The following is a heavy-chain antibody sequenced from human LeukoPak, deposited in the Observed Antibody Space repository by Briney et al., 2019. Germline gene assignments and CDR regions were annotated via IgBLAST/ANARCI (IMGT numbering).Heavy chain of an antibody. CDR3: AREEPHDAFDI. V-gene: IGHV4-61*02. Sequence: SQTLSLTCTVSGGSISSGSYYWSWIRQPAGKGLEWIGRIYTSGSTNYNLSLKSRVTISVDTSKNQFSLKLSSVTAADTAVYYCAREEPHDAFDIWGQGTMVTVSS. J-gene: IGHJ3*02. CDR2: IYTSGST. CDR1: GGSISSGSYY. D-gene: IGHD1-26*01.